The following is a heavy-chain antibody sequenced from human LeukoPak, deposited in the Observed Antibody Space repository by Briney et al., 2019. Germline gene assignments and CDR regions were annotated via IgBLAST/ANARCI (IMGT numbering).Heavy chain of an antibody. CDR1: GFTLNNYE. D-gene: IGHD3-10*01. J-gene: IGHJ4*02. CDR3: ARTYGSGSYWDY. Sequence: GGSLRLSCAVSGFTLNNYEMNWVRQAPGKGLEWISYITSSASPIYYADSVKGRFTISRDNAKNSLYLQMNSLRVEDTAVYYCARTYGSGSYWDYWGQGTLVTVSS. V-gene: IGHV3-48*03. CDR2: ITSSASPI.